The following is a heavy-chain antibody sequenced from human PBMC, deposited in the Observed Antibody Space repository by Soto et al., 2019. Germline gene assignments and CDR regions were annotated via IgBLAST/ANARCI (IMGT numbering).Heavy chain of an antibody. J-gene: IGHJ4*02. Sequence: ASVKVSCKASGYNFVAYYMHWVRQAPGQGLEWMGWINPSSGATNFAERFQGRVTMTSDTSISTFYMEIKRLNSDDTAVYFCAKHRKYGDYGYHFDYWGQGTLVTVYS. CDR1: GYNFVAYY. CDR3: AKHRKYGDYGYHFDY. CDR2: INPSSGAT. D-gene: IGHD2-21*02. V-gene: IGHV1-2*02.